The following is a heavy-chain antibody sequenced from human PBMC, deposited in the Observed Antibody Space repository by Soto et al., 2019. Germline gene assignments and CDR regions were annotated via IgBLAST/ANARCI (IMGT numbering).Heavy chain of an antibody. V-gene: IGHV1-69*13. Sequence: ASVKVSCKASGGTLSSYAISWVRQAPGQGLEWMGGIIPIFGTANYAQKFQGRVTITADESTSTAYMELSSLRSEDTAVYYCARGIVVVTATDAFDIWRQGTMVTVSS. J-gene: IGHJ3*02. CDR1: GGTLSSYA. D-gene: IGHD2-21*02. CDR2: IIPIFGTA. CDR3: ARGIVVVTATDAFDI.